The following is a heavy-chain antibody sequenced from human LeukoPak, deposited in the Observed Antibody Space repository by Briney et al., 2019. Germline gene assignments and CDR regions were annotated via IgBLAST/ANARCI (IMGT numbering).Heavy chain of an antibody. V-gene: IGHV1-8*02. J-gene: IGHJ4*01. CDR2: MKPESGKT. Sequence: ASVKVSCKASGYTFINYGISWVRQAPGQGLEWMGWMKPESGKTGTAQRFQGRVTLTRDTSTSTAYMEVTRLTSDDTAIYYCARDKNPTVFDYWGQGTLVTVSS. CDR1: GYTFINYG. CDR3: ARDKNPTVFDY.